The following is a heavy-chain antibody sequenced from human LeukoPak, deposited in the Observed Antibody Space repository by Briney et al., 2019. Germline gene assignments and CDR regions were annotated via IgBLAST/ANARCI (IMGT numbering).Heavy chain of an antibody. Sequence: GGSLRLSCAASGFTFSSYWMSWVRQAPGKGLEWVANIKKDGSEKYYVDSVKGRFTISRDNAKKSVYLHMSSLRAEDTALYYCARLSAYYYGSYFYYYMDVWGKGTTVTVSS. CDR3: ARLSAYYYGSYFYYYMDV. CDR2: IKKDGSEK. V-gene: IGHV3-7*01. CDR1: GFTFSSYW. D-gene: IGHD3-10*01. J-gene: IGHJ6*03.